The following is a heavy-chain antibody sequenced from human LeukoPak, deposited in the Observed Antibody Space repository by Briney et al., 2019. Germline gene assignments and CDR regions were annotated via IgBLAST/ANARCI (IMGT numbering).Heavy chain of an antibody. Sequence: PSETLSLTCAVYGGSFSGYYWSWIRQPPGKGLEWIGEINHSGSTNYNPSLKSRVTISVDTSKNQFSLKLSSVTAADTAVYYCAASGSPHYFDYWVQGTLVTVSS. CDR1: GGSFSGYY. D-gene: IGHD1-26*01. J-gene: IGHJ4*02. CDR2: INHSGST. V-gene: IGHV4-34*01. CDR3: AASGSPHYFDY.